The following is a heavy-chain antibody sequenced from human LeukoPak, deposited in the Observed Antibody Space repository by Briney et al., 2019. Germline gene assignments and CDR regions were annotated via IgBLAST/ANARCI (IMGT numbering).Heavy chain of an antibody. V-gene: IGHV3-23*01. CDR2: IIASSGAT. CDR1: GFSFNNYA. Sequence: PGGSLRLSCTASGFSFNNYAMTWVRQAPGKGLEWVSIIIASSGATFYADSVKGRFTISRDNSKNTLYLQMSSLSVGDTAVYYCAKGGYDYVEVAYFDFWGQGALVTVSS. CDR3: AKGGYDYVEVAYFDF. D-gene: IGHD5-12*01. J-gene: IGHJ4*02.